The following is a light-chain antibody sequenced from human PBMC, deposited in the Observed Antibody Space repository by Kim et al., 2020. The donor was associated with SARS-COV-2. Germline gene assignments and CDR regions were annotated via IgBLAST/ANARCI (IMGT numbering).Light chain of an antibody. CDR1: QSLLHSDGRTY. CDR3: LESTKVPWT. J-gene: IGKJ1*01. V-gene: IGKV2D-29*02. Sequence: DIVMTQTPVSLSVTPGQPASIFCKSSQSLLHSDGRTYLYWYQQRPGQSPHLLIYEVSNRYSGVTDRFSASGSGTDFTLRISRVEPEDVGVYYCLESTKVPWTFGQGTKVDIK. CDR2: EVS.